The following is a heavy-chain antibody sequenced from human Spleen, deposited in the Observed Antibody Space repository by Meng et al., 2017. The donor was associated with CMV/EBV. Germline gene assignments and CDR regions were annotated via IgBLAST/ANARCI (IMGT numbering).Heavy chain of an antibody. D-gene: IGHD3-16*02. V-gene: IGHV1-18*01. CDR1: NFE. J-gene: IGHJ4*02. Sequence: NFEVSWVSHVPGQGIEFIECIREYRGNTDCTKTYKGRISKTTNSSTNAAFLTVRGMRSDDTAVYYCARGEMMWRSGVVVEPATAFDFWGQGTLVTVSS. CDR3: ARGEMMWRSGVVVEPATAFDF. CDR2: IREYRGNT.